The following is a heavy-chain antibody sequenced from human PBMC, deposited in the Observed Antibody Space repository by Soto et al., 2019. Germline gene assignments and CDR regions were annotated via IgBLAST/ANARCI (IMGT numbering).Heavy chain of an antibody. V-gene: IGHV4-34*01. Sequence: QVQLQQWGAGLLKPSETLSLTCAVYGGSFSGYYWSWIRQPPGKGLEWIGEINHSGSTNYNPSLKRRVTISVDTSKNQFSLKLSSVTAADTAVYYCARGRYRRGGGFDPWGQGTLVTVSS. D-gene: IGHD3-16*01. J-gene: IGHJ5*02. CDR2: INHSGST. CDR3: ARGRYRRGGGFDP. CDR1: GGSFSGYY.